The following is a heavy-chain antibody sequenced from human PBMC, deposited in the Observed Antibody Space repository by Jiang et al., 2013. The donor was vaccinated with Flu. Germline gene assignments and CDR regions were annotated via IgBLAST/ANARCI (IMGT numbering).Heavy chain of an antibody. D-gene: IGHD5-18*01. CDR2: IDPSDSYT. J-gene: IGHJ4*02. CDR3: ARQTAIQLWLGPNDY. V-gene: IGHV5-10-1*01. CDR1: GYSFTSYW. Sequence: SGYSFTSYWIRLGAPDARERPGVDGRIDPSDSYTNYSPSFQGHVTISADKSISTAYLQWSSLKASDTAMYYCARQTAIQLWLGPNDYWGQGTLVTVSS.